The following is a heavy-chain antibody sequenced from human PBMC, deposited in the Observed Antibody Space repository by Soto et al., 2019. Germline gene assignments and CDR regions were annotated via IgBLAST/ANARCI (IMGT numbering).Heavy chain of an antibody. V-gene: IGHV1-69*12. CDR3: ARDADSSGYWSSRDAFDI. CDR2: IIPIFGTA. CDR1: GGTFSSYA. Sequence: QVQLVQSGAEVKKPGSSVKVSCKASGGTFSSYAISWVRQAPGQGLEWMGGIIPIFGTANYAQKFQGRVTITADESTSTAYMELSSLRSEDTAVYYCARDADSSGYWSSRDAFDIWGQGTMVTVSS. D-gene: IGHD3-22*01. J-gene: IGHJ3*02.